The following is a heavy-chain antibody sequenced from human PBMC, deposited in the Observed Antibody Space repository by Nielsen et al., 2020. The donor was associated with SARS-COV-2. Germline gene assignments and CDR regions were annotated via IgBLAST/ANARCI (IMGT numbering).Heavy chain of an antibody. J-gene: IGHJ6*03. CDR2: VSHIGST. D-gene: IGHD2-21*01. CDR1: GGSVSSNDW. CDR3: ARGHLVVVPSPILGLGPFFYSFYLDV. V-gene: IGHV4-4*02. Sequence: SETLSLTCAVSGGSVSSNDWLTCVRQSPRKRLQWIGEVSHIGSTNYSPSPMSRVTLSMDKSRRQFSLRLASVSAADTAVYFCARGHLVVVPSPILGLGPFFYSFYLDVWGKGTTVIVSS.